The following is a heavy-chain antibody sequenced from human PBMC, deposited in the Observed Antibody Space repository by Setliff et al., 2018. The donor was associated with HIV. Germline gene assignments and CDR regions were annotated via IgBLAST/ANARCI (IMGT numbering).Heavy chain of an antibody. CDR2: ISSSSDYI. J-gene: IGHJ4*02. D-gene: IGHD5-18*01. CDR1: GCTFSSYS. CDR3: ARDFRIQLWLRSPFHY. V-gene: IGHV3-21*01. Sequence: PEGTLSLSCAVSGCTFSSYSMNWFRQAPRKGLEWVSSISSSSDYIYYAYSVEGRFIISRDNAKDSLYLQMNSLRAEDTAVYYCARDFRIQLWLRSPFHYWGQGTLVTVSS.